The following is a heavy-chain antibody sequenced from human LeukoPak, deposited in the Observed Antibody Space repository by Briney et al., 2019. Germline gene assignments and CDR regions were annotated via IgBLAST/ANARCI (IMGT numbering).Heavy chain of an antibody. D-gene: IGHD5-18*01. CDR1: GYTFTGYY. CDR2: INPNSGGT. J-gene: IGHJ4*02. Sequence: ASVTVSCKASGYTFTGYYMHWVRQAPGQGLEWMGRINPNSGGTNYAQKFQGRVTMTRDTSISTAYMELSRLRSDDTAVYYCARGDRGYSYGSFDYWGQGTLVTVSS. CDR3: ARGDRGYSYGSFDY. V-gene: IGHV1-2*06.